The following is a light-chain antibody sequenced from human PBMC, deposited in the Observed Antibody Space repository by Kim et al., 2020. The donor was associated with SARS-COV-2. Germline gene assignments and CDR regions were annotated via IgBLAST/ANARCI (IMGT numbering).Light chain of an antibody. CDR3: AAWDDSLNGFV. CDR1: SANLGSNF. CDR2: RTL. V-gene: IGLV1-47*01. J-gene: IGLJ1*01. Sequence: QRVAISCSGGSANLGSNFVSWYQHLPGTAPNLLIYRTLARPSGVPDRFSGSKSGTSASLAITGLRSEDEADYYCAAWDDSLNGFVFGSGTKVTVL.